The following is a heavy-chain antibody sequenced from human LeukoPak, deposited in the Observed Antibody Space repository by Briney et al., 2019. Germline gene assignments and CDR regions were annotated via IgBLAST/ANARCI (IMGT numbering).Heavy chain of an antibody. CDR1: GYTFTGYY. V-gene: IGHV1-2*02. Sequence: GASVKVSCKASGYTFTGYYMHWVRQAPGQGLEWMGWINPNSGGTNNAQKFQGRVTMTRDTSISTAYMELSRLRSDDTAVYYCARERSSGWYRFDYWGQGTLVTVSS. D-gene: IGHD6-19*01. J-gene: IGHJ4*02. CDR2: INPNSGGT. CDR3: ARERSSGWYRFDY.